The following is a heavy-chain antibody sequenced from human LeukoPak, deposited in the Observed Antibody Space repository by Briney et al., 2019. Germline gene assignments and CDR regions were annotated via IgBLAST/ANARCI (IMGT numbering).Heavy chain of an antibody. V-gene: IGHV4-59*08. D-gene: IGHD4-17*01. Sequence: SETLSLTCTVSGGSISSYYWSWIRQPPEKGLEWIAYIYYSGSTNYNPSLKSRVTISVDTSKNQFSLKLSSVTAADTAVYYCARHDHYESVFDYWGQGTLVTVSS. CDR3: ARHDHYESVFDY. CDR2: IYYSGST. CDR1: GGSISSYY. J-gene: IGHJ4*02.